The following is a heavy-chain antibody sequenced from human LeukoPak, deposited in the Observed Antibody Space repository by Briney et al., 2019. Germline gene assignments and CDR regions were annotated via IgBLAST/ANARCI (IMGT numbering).Heavy chain of an antibody. J-gene: IGHJ6*02. CDR3: ARDIVVVPAAPGHYYYGMDV. Sequence: SETLSLTCTVSGGSVSSGSYYWSWIRQPPGKGLEWIGYIYYSGSTNYNPSLKSRVTISVDTSKNPFSLKLSSVTAADTAVYYCARDIVVVPAAPGHYYYGMDVWGQGTTVTVSS. D-gene: IGHD2-2*01. CDR1: GGSVSSGSYY. V-gene: IGHV4-61*01. CDR2: IYYSGST.